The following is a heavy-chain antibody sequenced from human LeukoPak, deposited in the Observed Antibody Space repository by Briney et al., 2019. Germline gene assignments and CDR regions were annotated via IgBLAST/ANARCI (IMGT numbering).Heavy chain of an antibody. J-gene: IGHJ4*02. V-gene: IGHV4-30-4*01. CDR2: IYSTGNT. D-gene: IGHD5-18*01. CDR1: GGSLSIGDRY. CDR3: ARDSYSYGYGGFDY. Sequence: PSETLSLTCTVSGGSLSIGDRYWSWVRQSPGKGLEWNGYIYSTGNTYYNRSLKSRVIISVDTSKNQFSLELNSVTAADTAVYYCARDSYSYGYGGFDYWGQGILVTVSS.